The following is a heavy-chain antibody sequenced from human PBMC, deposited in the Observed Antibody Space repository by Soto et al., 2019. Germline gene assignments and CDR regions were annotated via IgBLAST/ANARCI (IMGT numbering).Heavy chain of an antibody. V-gene: IGHV1-69*01. D-gene: IGHD2-15*01. CDR2: IVPIFGTP. Sequence: QVQLVQSGAEVKQPGSSVQVSCKASGGTFSTQAFSWVRQAPGEGLEWMGGIVPIFGTPNYAQNSQGRVTITADESTSTVDMDLRSRKFEDTAVYYCATGPGYRDWLCDNWGQGTRVTVSS. J-gene: IGHJ4*02. CDR1: GGTFSTQA. CDR3: ATGPGYRDWLCDN.